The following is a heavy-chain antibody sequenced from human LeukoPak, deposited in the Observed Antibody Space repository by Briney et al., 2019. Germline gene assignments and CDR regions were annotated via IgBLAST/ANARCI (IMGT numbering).Heavy chain of an antibody. CDR3: ARDLGLMWYFDL. Sequence: GGSLRLSCAASGFTFSSYSMNWVRQAPGKGLEWVSYISSSSSAIYYADSVKGRFTISRDNAKNSLYLQMNSLRAEDTAVYYCARDLGLMWYFDLWDRGTLVTVSS. D-gene: IGHD3-16*01. J-gene: IGHJ2*01. V-gene: IGHV3-48*01. CDR2: ISSSSSAI. CDR1: GFTFSSYS.